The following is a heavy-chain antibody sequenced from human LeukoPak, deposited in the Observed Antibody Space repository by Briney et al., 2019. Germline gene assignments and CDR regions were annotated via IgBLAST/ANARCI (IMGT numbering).Heavy chain of an antibody. CDR1: GDSISSGSYY. Sequence: SETLSLTCTVSGDSISSGSYYWSWIRQPAGKGLEWIGRIYTSGSTNYNPSLKSRVTMSVDTSKNQFSLKLSSVTAADTAVYYCARDNGGSYYVYWGQGTLVTVSS. D-gene: IGHD1-26*01. CDR3: ARDNGGSYYVY. CDR2: IYTSGST. V-gene: IGHV4-61*02. J-gene: IGHJ4*02.